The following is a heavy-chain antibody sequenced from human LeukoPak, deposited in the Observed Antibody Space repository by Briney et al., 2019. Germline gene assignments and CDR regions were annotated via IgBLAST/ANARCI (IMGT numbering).Heavy chain of an antibody. V-gene: IGHV4-59*08. D-gene: IGHD3-16*01. CDR1: GDSISTYY. CDR3: WRRAIDAVMFDY. CDR2: IHYSGST. Sequence: PSETLSLTCTVSGDSISTYYWSWIRQPPGKGLEWIGYIHYSGSTNYNPSLRSRVTISVDTSKNQFSLKLSSATAADTAVDFCWRRAIDAVMFDYWGQGTLVSVSS. J-gene: IGHJ4*02.